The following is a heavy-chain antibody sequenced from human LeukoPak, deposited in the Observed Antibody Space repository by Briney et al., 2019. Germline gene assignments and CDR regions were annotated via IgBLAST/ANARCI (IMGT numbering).Heavy chain of an antibody. CDR1: GASISNYY. D-gene: IGHD5-12*01. V-gene: IGHV4-4*07. CDR2: MYNSGST. CDR3: VRAEGGGYARY. Sequence: SETLSLTCTVSGASISNYYWSWIRQPAGKGLEWIGRMYNSGSTIYNPSLQSRVTMSLDTSSNHFSLNLISVTAADTAVYYCVRAEGGGYARYWGQGTLVIVSS. J-gene: IGHJ4*02.